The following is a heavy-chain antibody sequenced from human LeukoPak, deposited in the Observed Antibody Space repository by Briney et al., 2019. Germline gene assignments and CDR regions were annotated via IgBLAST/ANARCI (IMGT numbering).Heavy chain of an antibody. Sequence: PSETLSLTCTVSGGSISTYYWSWIRQPPGKGLECIGYNYYSGSTNYNPSLKSRVSISVDTSKNQFSLKLTSVTAADTAVYYCARSSGYDAYYFDYWGQGTLVTVSS. CDR1: GGSISTYY. CDR3: ARSSGYDAYYFDY. J-gene: IGHJ4*02. CDR2: NYYSGST. D-gene: IGHD5-12*01. V-gene: IGHV4-59*08.